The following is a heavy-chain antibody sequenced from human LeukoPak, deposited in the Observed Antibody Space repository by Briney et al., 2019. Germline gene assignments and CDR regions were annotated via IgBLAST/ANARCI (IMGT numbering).Heavy chain of an antibody. D-gene: IGHD6-13*01. V-gene: IGHV3-23*01. CDR3: AKDMERAAGTDWFDP. CDR1: GFTFSNYA. CDR2: ISGSGGST. J-gene: IGHJ5*02. Sequence: HPGGSLRLSCAASGFTFSNYAMSWVRQAPGKGLEWVSAISGSGGSTYYADSVKGRFTISRDNSKNTLYLQMNSLRAEDTAVYYCAKDMERAAGTDWFDPWGQGTLVTVSS.